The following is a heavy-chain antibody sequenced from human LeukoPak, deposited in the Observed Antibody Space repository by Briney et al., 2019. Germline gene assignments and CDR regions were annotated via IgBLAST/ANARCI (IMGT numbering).Heavy chain of an antibody. D-gene: IGHD6-19*01. CDR3: AKDSVWRSPVAGIGDY. CDR2: ISYDGSDK. V-gene: IGHV3-30*18. CDR1: GFSFNSYG. J-gene: IGHJ4*02. Sequence: GGSLRLSCAASGFSFNSYGMLWVRQAPGKGLEWLAVISYDGSDKYFADSVKGRFTISRDNSRNTLYLQMNSLRAEDTAVYYCAKDSVWRSPVAGIGDYWGQGTLVTVSS.